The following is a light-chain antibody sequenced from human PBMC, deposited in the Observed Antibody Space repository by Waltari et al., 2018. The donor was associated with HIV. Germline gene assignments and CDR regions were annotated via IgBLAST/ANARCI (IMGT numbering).Light chain of an antibody. Sequence: QSVLTQTPSASGPPGPRVIVSCSGSSPTIGSNTVHWYQQLPGAAPRLLIHSLDQRPSGVPDRFSGSKSGASASLAISGLQSEDEADYYCAAWDDSLNAYVFGGGTKVTVL. V-gene: IGLV1-44*01. CDR3: AAWDDSLNAYV. J-gene: IGLJ1*01. CDR2: SLD. CDR1: SPTIGSNT.